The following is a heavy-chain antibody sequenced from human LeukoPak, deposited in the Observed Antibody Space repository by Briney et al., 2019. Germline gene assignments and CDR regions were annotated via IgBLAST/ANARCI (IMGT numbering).Heavy chain of an antibody. CDR2: IKQDGSEK. CDR1: GFTFSSYW. Sequence: GGSLRLSCAASGFTFSSYWMSWVRQAPGKGLEWVANIKQDGSEKYYVDSVKGRFTISRDNAKNSLYLQMNSLRAEDTAVYYCARGNYDYVWGSYRRLYYFDYWGQGTLVTVSS. J-gene: IGHJ4*02. V-gene: IGHV3-7*01. D-gene: IGHD3-16*02. CDR3: ARGNYDYVWGSYRRLYYFDY.